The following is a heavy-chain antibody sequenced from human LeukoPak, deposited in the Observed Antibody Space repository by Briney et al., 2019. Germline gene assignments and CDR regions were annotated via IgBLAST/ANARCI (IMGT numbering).Heavy chain of an antibody. J-gene: IGHJ4*02. CDR3: VKAPLGRCTGVICYYIDY. Sequence: GGSLRLSCAVSGFTVSGNYMSWVRQAPGKGLEWVSLIYSGGTTYYADSVKGRFTISRDNSKDTLYLQMNSLRAEDAAVYYCVKAPLGRCTGVICYYIDYWGQGTLVTVSS. D-gene: IGHD2-15*01. CDR1: GFTVSGNY. CDR2: IYSGGTT. V-gene: IGHV3-53*01.